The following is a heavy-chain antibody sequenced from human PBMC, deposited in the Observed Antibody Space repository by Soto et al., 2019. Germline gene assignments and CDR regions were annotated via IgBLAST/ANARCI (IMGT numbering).Heavy chain of an antibody. Sequence: GESLKISCKGSGYSFTSYWIGWVRQMPGKGLEWMGIIYPGDSDTRYSPSFQGQVTISADKSIRTAYLQWNSLKASDTAMYYCARCGVAAPWYYYYGMDVWGQGTTVTVSS. CDR1: GYSFTSYW. V-gene: IGHV5-51*01. CDR2: IYPGDSDT. J-gene: IGHJ6*02. CDR3: ARCGVAAPWYYYYGMDV. D-gene: IGHD6-13*01.